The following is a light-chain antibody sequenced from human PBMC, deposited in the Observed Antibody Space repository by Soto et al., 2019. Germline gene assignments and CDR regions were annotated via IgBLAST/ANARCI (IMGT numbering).Light chain of an antibody. V-gene: IGKV3-20*01. CDR2: SAS. Sequence: DIVLTQSPGTLSLSPGERATLSCMASQSVSSNYLAWYQQKPGQAPRLLIYSASTRATGVPDRFSGSGSGTDFTLTINRLEPEDFAVYYCQQYGDLPWTFGQGTKVDIK. J-gene: IGKJ1*01. CDR3: QQYGDLPWT. CDR1: QSVSSNY.